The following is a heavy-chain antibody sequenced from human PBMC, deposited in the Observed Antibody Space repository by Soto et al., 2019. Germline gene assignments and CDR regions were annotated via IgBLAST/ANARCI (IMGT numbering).Heavy chain of an antibody. CDR2: IGTAGDT. J-gene: IGHJ4*02. V-gene: IGHV3-13*01. D-gene: IGHD3-3*01. CDR1: GFTFSSYD. Sequence: GGSLRLSCAASGFTFSSYDMHWVRQATGKGLEWVSAIGTAGDTYYPGSVKGRFTISRENAKNSLYLQMNSLRAEDTAVYYCARGYYDFWSGSPLDYWGQGTLVTVSS. CDR3: ARGYYDFWSGSPLDY.